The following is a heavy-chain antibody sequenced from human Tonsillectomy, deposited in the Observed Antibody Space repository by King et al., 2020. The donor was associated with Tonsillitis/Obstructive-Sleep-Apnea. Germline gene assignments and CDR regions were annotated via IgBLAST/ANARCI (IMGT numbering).Heavy chain of an antibody. J-gene: IGHJ4*02. D-gene: IGHD2-2*01. CDR2: IYSGGST. V-gene: IGHV3-66*01. CDR1: GLTVSSNY. Sequence: QLVQSGGGLVQPGGSLRLSCAASGLTVSSNYMSWVRQAPGKGLEWVSFIYSGGSTYYADSVKGRFTISRDNSKNTLYLQMNSLRAEDTAVYYCARVDCSSTSCRDFWGQETLVTVSS. CDR3: ARVDCSSTSCRDF.